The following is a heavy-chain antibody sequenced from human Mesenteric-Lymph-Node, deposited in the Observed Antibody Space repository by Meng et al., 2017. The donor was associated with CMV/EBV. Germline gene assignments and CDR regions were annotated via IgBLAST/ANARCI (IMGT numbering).Heavy chain of an antibody. V-gene: IGHV3-23*01. J-gene: IGHJ3*02. D-gene: IGHD1-20*01. CDR1: GFTFSSYA. CDR2: ISGSGGST. CDR3: AKLGDRYNSKVSAFDI. Sequence: GGSLRLSCAASGFTFSSYAMSWVRQAPGKGLEWVSAISGSGGSTYYADSVKGRFTISRDNSKNTLYLQMNSLRAEDTAVYYCAKLGDRYNSKVSAFDIWGQGTMVTVSS.